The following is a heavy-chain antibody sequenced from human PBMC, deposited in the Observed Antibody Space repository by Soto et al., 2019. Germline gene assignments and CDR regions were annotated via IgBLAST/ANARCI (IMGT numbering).Heavy chain of an antibody. CDR1: GFTFSSYS. CDR2: ISSSSSYI. Sequence: EVQLVESGGGLVKPGGSLRLSCAASGFTFSSYSMNWVRQAPGKGLEWVSSISSSSSYIYYADSVKGRFTISRDNAKNSLYLQMNSLRAEDTAVYYCARVYGDYVYYFDYWGQGTLVTVSS. D-gene: IGHD4-17*01. CDR3: ARVYGDYVYYFDY. V-gene: IGHV3-21*01. J-gene: IGHJ4*02.